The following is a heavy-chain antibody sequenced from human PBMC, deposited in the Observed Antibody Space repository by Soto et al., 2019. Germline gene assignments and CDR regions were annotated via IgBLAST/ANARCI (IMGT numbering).Heavy chain of an antibody. D-gene: IGHD1-1*01. Sequence: QVHRVQSGAEVKKPGASVKVSCKGSGYAFTTYGINWVRQAPGQGLEWMGWISAHNGNTNYAQKLQGRVTVTRDTSTSTAYMELRSLRSDDTAVYYCARGRYGDYWGQGALVTVSS. J-gene: IGHJ4*02. CDR2: ISAHNGNT. CDR3: ARGRYGDY. CDR1: GYAFTTYG. V-gene: IGHV1-18*01.